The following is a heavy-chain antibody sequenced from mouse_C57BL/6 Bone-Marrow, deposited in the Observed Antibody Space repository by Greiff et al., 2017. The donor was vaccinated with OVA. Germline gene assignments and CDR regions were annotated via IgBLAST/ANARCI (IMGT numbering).Heavy chain of an antibody. Sequence: QVQLQQPGAELLKPGASVKLSCKASGYTFTSYWMHWVKQRPGRGLEWIGRIDPNSGGTKYNEKFKSKATLTVDKPSSTAYMQLSSLTSEDSAVYYCARSGTLLWYYWYFDVWGTGTTVTVSS. CDR3: ARSGTLLWYYWYFDV. CDR1: GYTFTSYW. D-gene: IGHD2-10*01. V-gene: IGHV1-72*01. J-gene: IGHJ1*03. CDR2: IDPNSGGT.